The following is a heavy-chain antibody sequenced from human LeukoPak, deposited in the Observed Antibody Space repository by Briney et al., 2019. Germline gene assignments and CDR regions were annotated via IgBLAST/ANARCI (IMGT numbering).Heavy chain of an antibody. V-gene: IGHV4-38-2*01. CDR1: GYSISSGYY. CDR3: ARASGSGSFDDY. J-gene: IGHJ4*02. CDR2: IYHSGST. Sequence: SETLSLTCAVSGYSISSGYYWGWIRQPPGKGLEWIGSIYHSGSTYYNPSLKSRVTISVGTSKNQFSLKLSSVTAADTAVYYCARASGSGSFDDYWGQGTLVTVSS. D-gene: IGHD3-10*01.